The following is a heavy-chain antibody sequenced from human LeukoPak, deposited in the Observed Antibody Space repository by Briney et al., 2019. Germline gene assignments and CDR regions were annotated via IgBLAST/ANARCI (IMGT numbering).Heavy chain of an antibody. CDR3: ASPSKLVISRGGFDI. Sequence: SETLSLTCTVSGGSSSDTTYYWTWIRQPPGKGLEWIASIYFSETKYNPSLKSRVTISGDTSKNQFSLRLSSVTAADTAVYYCASPSKLVISRGGFDIWGQGTVVTVSA. J-gene: IGHJ3*02. CDR1: GGSSSDTTYY. D-gene: IGHD3-22*01. CDR2: IYFSET. V-gene: IGHV4-39*01.